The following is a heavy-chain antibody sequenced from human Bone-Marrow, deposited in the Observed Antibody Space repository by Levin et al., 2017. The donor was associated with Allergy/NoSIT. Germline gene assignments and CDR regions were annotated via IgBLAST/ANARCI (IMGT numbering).Heavy chain of an antibody. D-gene: IGHD5-24*01. CDR3: ASLGYSDGYNRDDFDM. CDR1: GGSISSYY. J-gene: IGHJ3*02. CDR2: IYASGST. Sequence: ASETLSLTCTVSGGSISSYYWTWIRQPAGKGLEWIGRIYASGSTNYNPSLKSRLTMSIDPSKNQFSLNLSSVTAADTGLYYCASLGYSDGYNRDDFDMWGQGKMVIVSS. V-gene: IGHV4-4*07.